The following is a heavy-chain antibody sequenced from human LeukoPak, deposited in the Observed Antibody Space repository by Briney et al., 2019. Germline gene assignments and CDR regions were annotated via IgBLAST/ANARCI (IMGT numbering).Heavy chain of an antibody. Sequence: PGGSLRLSCAASGFTFSSYAMSWVRQAPGKGLELVSAISGSGGSTYYADSVKGRFTISRDNSKNTLYLQMNSLRAEDTAVYYCAKDLDPYYYDSSGYYSGFDYWGQGTLVTVSS. CDR3: AKDLDPYYYDSSGYYSGFDY. D-gene: IGHD3-22*01. CDR2: ISGSGGST. J-gene: IGHJ4*02. V-gene: IGHV3-23*01. CDR1: GFTFSSYA.